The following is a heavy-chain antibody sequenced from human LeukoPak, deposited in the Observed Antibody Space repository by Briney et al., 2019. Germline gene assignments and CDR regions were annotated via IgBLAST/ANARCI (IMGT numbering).Heavy chain of an antibody. CDR1: GYTFTGYY. CDR2: INPNSGGT. CDR3: ARVGSGYSGDY. D-gene: IGHD3-22*01. V-gene: IGHV1-2*02. J-gene: IGHJ4*02. Sequence: ASVKVSCKASGYTFTGYYMHWVRQAPGQGLEWMGWINPNSGGTNYAQKVQGRVTMTTDTSTSTAYMELRSLRSDDTAVYYCARVGSGYSGDYWGQGTLVTVSS.